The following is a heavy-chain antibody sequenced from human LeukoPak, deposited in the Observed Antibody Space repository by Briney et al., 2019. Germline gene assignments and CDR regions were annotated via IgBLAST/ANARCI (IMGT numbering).Heavy chain of an antibody. V-gene: IGHV4-59*01. CDR2: IYYSGST. Sequence: SATLSLTCTVSGDSISSYYWSWIRQPPGRGLEWIGHIYYSGSTDYNPSLKSRVGILLDTSKNQVSLKLSSVTAADTAVYYCARESLSDYYGSGSFSSWSQGTLVTVSS. CDR3: ARESLSDYYGSGSFSS. J-gene: IGHJ5*02. CDR1: GDSISSYY. D-gene: IGHD3-10*01.